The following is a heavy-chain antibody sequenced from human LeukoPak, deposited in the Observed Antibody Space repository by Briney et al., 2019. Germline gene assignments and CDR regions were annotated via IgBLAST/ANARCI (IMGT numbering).Heavy chain of an antibody. J-gene: IGHJ4*02. CDR1: GGTFSSYA. CDR3: ARGEMATMEVDY. D-gene: IGHD5-24*01. Sequence: SVKVSCKASGGTFSSYAISWVRQAPGQGLEWMGGIIPIFGTANYAQKFQGRVTITTDESMSTAYMELSSLRSEDTAVYYCARGEMATMEVDYWGQGTLVTVSS. CDR2: IIPIFGTA. V-gene: IGHV1-69*05.